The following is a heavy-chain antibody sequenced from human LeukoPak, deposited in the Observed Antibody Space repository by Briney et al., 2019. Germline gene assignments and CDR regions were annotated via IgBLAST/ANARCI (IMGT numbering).Heavy chain of an antibody. CDR3: AKQGSSSWYYFDY. Sequence: QPGGSLRLSCAASGFTFSNYAMSWVRQAPGKGLEWVSTISGSGGSTYYADSVKGRFTISRDNSKNTLYLQMNSLRAEDTAIYYCAKQGSSSWYYFDYWGQGTLVTVSS. D-gene: IGHD6-13*01. J-gene: IGHJ4*02. V-gene: IGHV3-23*01. CDR1: GFTFSNYA. CDR2: ISGSGGST.